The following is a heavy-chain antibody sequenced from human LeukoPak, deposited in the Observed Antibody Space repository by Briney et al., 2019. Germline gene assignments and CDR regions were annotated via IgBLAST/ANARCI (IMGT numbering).Heavy chain of an antibody. CDR1: GYSFTSYW. Sequence: GESLKISCQGSGYSFTSYWIGWVRQMPGKGLEWMGIIYPGDSDTRYSPSFQGQVTISADKSISTAYLQWSSLKASDTAMYYCARLAGYCTNGVCYNPGYFDYWGQGTLVTVSS. D-gene: IGHD2-8*01. CDR2: IYPGDSDT. CDR3: ARLAGYCTNGVCYNPGYFDY. V-gene: IGHV5-51*01. J-gene: IGHJ4*02.